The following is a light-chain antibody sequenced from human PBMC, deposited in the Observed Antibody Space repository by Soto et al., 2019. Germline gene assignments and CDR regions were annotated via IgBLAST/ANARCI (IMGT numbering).Light chain of an antibody. CDR3: QQYNDNWT. V-gene: IGKV1-5*03. CDR2: KAS. CDR1: QSISSW. J-gene: IGKJ1*01. Sequence: IQMTQSPSTLSASVGDRVTITCRASQSISSWLAWYQQKPGKAPKLLIYKASTLQSGVPSRFSGSGSGTEFTLAISSLQPDDSATYYCQQYNDNWTFGQGTKVHIK.